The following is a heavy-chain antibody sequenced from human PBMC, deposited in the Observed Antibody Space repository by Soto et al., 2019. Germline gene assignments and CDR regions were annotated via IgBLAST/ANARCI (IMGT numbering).Heavy chain of an antibody. D-gene: IGHD6-13*01. CDR1: VGSIGSNNFY. CDR3: MRHSGRVRRAAAGKHLDS. J-gene: IGHJ4*02. V-gene: IGHV4-39*01. CDR2: IYYSGST. Sequence: QLQLQESGPGLVKPSETLSLTCTVSVGSIGSNNFYWGWIRQPPGRRLEWIGSIYYSGSTYYNPSLRGRVTISVDTSKNQFSRRLSSVTAADTAVYCCMRHSGRVRRAAAGKHLDSWGRGTRVTVSS.